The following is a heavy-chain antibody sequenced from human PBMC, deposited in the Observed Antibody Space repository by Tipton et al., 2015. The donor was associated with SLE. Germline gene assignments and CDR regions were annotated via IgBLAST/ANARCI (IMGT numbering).Heavy chain of an antibody. V-gene: IGHV4-38-2*02. CDR1: GYSISSGYY. CDR3: ARDKGYCSGGSCYPDAFDI. CDR2: IYHSGST. J-gene: IGHJ3*02. D-gene: IGHD2-15*01. Sequence: TLSLTCTVSGYSISSGYYWGWIRQPPGKGLEWIGSIYHSGSTYYNPSLKSRVTISVDTSKNQFSLKLSSVTAADTAVYYCARDKGYCSGGSCYPDAFDIWGQGTMVTVSS.